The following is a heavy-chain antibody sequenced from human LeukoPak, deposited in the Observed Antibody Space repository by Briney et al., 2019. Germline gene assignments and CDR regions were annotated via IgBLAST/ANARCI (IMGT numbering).Heavy chain of an antibody. J-gene: IGHJ6*03. V-gene: IGHV3-53*01. Sequence: GGSLRLSCAASGPTVSSNHMSWVRQAPGKGLEWVLVIYTGGSTDYADSVKGRFTISRDNSKNTLYLQMNSLRAEDTAVYYCARGARAATGYYYYYMDVWGKGTTVTVSS. CDR2: IYTGGST. CDR1: GPTVSSNH. CDR3: ARGARAATGYYYYYMDV. D-gene: IGHD2-15*01.